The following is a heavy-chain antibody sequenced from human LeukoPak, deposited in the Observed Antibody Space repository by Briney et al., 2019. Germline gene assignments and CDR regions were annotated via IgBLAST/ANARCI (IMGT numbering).Heavy chain of an antibody. V-gene: IGHV1-2*02. CDR2: INPNSGGT. CDR1: GYTFTGYY. Sequence: ASVKVSCKASGYTFTGYYMHWVRQAPGQGLEWMGWINPNSGGTNYAQKFQGRVTMTRDTSISTAYMELSRLRSDDTAVYYCARVPYSSSPYYYYYYYMDVWGKGTTVTVSS. J-gene: IGHJ6*03. D-gene: IGHD6-13*01. CDR3: ARVPYSSSPYYYYYYYMDV.